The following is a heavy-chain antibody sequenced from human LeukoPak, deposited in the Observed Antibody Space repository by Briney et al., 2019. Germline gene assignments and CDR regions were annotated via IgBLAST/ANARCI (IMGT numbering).Heavy chain of an antibody. CDR1: GYTFTGYY. Sequence: ASVNVSCKASGYTFTGYYMHWVRQAPGQGLEWMGWINPNSGGTNYAQKFQGRVTMTRDTSISTAYMELSRLRSDDTAVYYCARLGMGTTHAFDIWGQGTMVTVSS. D-gene: IGHD5-18*01. CDR2: INPNSGGT. CDR3: ARLGMGTTHAFDI. J-gene: IGHJ3*02. V-gene: IGHV1-2*02.